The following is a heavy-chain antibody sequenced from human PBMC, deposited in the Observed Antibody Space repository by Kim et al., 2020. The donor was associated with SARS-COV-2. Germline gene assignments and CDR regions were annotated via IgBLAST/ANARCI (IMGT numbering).Heavy chain of an antibody. CDR1: GFTVSSNY. D-gene: IGHD2-2*01. CDR3: ARNPKSPAASGY. Sequence: GGSLRLSCAASGFTVSSNYMSWVRQAPGKGLEWVSVIYSGDNSYYADSVKGRFTISRDNSKNTLYLQMNSLRAEDTAVYYCARNPKSPAASGYWGQGILVTVSS. CDR2: IYSGDNS. V-gene: IGHV3-53*01. J-gene: IGHJ4*02.